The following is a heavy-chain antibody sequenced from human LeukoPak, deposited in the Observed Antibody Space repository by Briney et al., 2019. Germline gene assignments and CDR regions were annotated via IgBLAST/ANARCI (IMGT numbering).Heavy chain of an antibody. Sequence: SVKVSCKASGGTFSSYAISWVRQAPGQGLEWMGGIIPIFGTAKYAQKFQGRVTITADVSTSTAYMELSSLRSEDTAVYYCASPPYYDGSGYWSGFDYWGQGTLVTVSS. J-gene: IGHJ4*02. CDR3: ASPPYYDGSGYWSGFDY. CDR1: GGTFSSYA. D-gene: IGHD3-22*01. CDR2: IIPIFGTA. V-gene: IGHV1-69*13.